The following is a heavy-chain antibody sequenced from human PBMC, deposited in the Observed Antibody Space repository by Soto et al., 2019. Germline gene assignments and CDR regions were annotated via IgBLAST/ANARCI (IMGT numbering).Heavy chain of an antibody. Sequence: ASVEVSCKVSGYSFSEMSIHWVRQTPEKGLEWMGSFDGEYGHTMYAQKFQGRVTMTEDTSADTAYMELSSLRSDDTAVYYCGITGATGRLDYWGEGPRITFSS. V-gene: IGHV1-24*01. J-gene: IGHJ4*02. D-gene: IGHD3-10*01. CDR1: GYSFSEMS. CDR2: FDGEYGHT. CDR3: GITGATGRLDY.